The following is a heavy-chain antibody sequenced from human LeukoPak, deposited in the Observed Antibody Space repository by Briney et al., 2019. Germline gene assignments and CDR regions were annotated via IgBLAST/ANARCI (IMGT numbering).Heavy chain of an antibody. V-gene: IGHV3-23*01. CDR1: GFTFSSYA. D-gene: IGHD4-17*01. CDR3: ARDPNGDYIGAFDM. Sequence: GGSLRLSCAGSGFTFSSYAMTWVRQAPGTGLEWVSSISRSDGTTYYADSVKGRFTISRDNSKNTLFLQMNSLRAEDTATYYCARDPNGDYIGAFDMWGQGTMVTVS. CDR2: ISRSDGTT. J-gene: IGHJ3*02.